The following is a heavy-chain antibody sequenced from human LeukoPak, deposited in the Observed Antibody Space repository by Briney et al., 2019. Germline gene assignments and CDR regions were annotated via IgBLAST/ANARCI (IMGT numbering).Heavy chain of an antibody. CDR1: GFTFTTYG. D-gene: IGHD1-26*01. CDR3: AKEGVQTPTDWYFDL. CDR2: IRHSGGNT. J-gene: IGHJ2*01. V-gene: IGHV3-23*01. Sequence: PGGTLRLSCVASGFTFTTYGLGWVRQAPGKGLEWVSSIRHSGGNTWYADSVKGRFTILRDNSKNTVYLQMTSLRDEDTAVYYCAKEGVQTPTDWYFDLWGRGTLVTVSS.